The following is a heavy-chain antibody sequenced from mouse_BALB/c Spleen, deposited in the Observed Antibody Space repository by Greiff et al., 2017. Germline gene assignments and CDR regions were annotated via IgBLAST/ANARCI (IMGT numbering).Heavy chain of an antibody. V-gene: IGHV3-2*02. J-gene: IGHJ4*01. Sequence: EVQRVESGPGLVKPSQSLSLTCTVTGYSITSDYAWNWIRQFPGNKLEWMGYISYSGSTSYNPSLKSRISITRDTSKNQFFLQLNSVTTEDTATYYCAREGTFYYAMDYWGQGTSVTVSS. D-gene: IGHD3-3*01. CDR1: GYSITSDYA. CDR3: AREGTFYYAMDY. CDR2: ISYSGST.